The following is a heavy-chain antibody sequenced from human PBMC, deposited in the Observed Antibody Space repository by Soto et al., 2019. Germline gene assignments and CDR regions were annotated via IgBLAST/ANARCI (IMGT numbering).Heavy chain of an antibody. Sequence: EVQLLESGGGLVQRGESLRLSCAASGFTFSSYAMSWVRQAPGKGLEWVSAISGSGGSTYYADSVKGRFTISRDNSKNTLYLQMNSLRAEDTVIYYCAKDKDYYDTSGVFDYWGQGTLVTVSS. CDR1: GFTFSSYA. D-gene: IGHD3-22*01. J-gene: IGHJ4*02. CDR3: AKDKDYYDTSGVFDY. V-gene: IGHV3-23*01. CDR2: ISGSGGST.